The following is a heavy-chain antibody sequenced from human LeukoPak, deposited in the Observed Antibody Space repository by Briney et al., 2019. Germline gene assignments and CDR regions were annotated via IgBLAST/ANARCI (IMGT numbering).Heavy chain of an antibody. V-gene: IGHV6-1*01. CDR3: ARHPSGIAARPTHFDY. CDR1: GDSVSSNSAT. D-gene: IGHD6-6*01. CDR2: TYYRSRWYN. J-gene: IGHJ4*02. Sequence: SQTLSLTCAISGDSVSSNSATWHWIRQSPSRGLEWLGRTYYRSRWYNDYALSVKSRVIINPDTSKNQFSLQLNSVTPEDTAVYYCARHPSGIAARPTHFDYWGQGTLVTVSS.